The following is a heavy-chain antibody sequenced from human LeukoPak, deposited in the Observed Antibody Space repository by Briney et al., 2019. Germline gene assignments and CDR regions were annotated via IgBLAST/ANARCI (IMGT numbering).Heavy chain of an antibody. D-gene: IGHD1-1*01. V-gene: IGHV3-23*01. Sequence: GGSLRLSCAASGFTFSSYAMSWVRQAPGKGLEWVSAISGSGGSTYYADSVKGRFTISRDNSKNTLYLQMSSLRAEDTAVYYCAKPLGRLYFQHWGQGTLVTVSS. CDR2: ISGSGGST. CDR1: GFTFSSYA. CDR3: AKPLGRLYFQH. J-gene: IGHJ1*01.